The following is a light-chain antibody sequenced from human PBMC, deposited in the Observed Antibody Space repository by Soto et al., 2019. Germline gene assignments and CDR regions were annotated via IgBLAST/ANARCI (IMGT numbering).Light chain of an antibody. V-gene: IGKV3-20*01. J-gene: IGKJ2*01. Sequence: EIVLTQSPGTLSLSPGERATLSCRASQSVRSNYLAWYQQKPGQAPRLLIYGASSRATGIPDRFSGTGSGTDFSLTISRLEPEDFAVSYCQQHGGSPYTFGQGTKLEI. CDR3: QQHGGSPYT. CDR2: GAS. CDR1: QSVRSNY.